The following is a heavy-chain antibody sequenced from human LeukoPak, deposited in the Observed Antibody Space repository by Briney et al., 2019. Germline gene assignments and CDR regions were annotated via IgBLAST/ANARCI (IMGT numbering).Heavy chain of an antibody. CDR1: GYTFTSYG. V-gene: IGHV1-18*01. D-gene: IGHD6-19*01. Sequence: GASVKVSCKASGYTFTSYGISWVRQAPGQGLEWMGWISAYNGNTDYAQKLQGRATMTTDTSTSTAYMELRSLRSDDTAVYYCARVVAVAGTSDYFDYWGQGTLVTVSS. CDR3: ARVVAVAGTSDYFDY. CDR2: ISAYNGNT. J-gene: IGHJ4*02.